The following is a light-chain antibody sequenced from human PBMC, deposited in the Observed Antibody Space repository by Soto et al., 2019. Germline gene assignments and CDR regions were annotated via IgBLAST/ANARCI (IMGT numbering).Light chain of an antibody. CDR1: QSLLHSNGYNY. CDR3: MQALQTPGT. V-gene: IGKV2-28*01. CDR2: LGS. J-gene: IGKJ3*01. Sequence: DIVMTQSPLSLPVTPGEPASISCRSSQSLLHSNGYNYLDWYLQKPGQSPQLLIYLGSNRASGVPDRFSGSGSGTDFTLKICRVEAEDVGVYYCMQALQTPGTFGPGTKVDIK.